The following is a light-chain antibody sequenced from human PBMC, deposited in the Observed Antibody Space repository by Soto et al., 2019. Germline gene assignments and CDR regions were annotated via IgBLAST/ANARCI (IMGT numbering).Light chain of an antibody. CDR1: SSDVGDYKY. Sequence: QSALTQPRSVSGSPGQSVTISCTGISSDVGDYKYVSWYQQHPGRAPKFMIYDVNNRPSGVPDRFSGSRSGNTASLTISGLQAEDEADYYCCSFAGTFTPHVVFGGGTKVTVL. J-gene: IGLJ2*01. CDR3: CSFAGTFTPHVV. CDR2: DVN. V-gene: IGLV2-11*01.